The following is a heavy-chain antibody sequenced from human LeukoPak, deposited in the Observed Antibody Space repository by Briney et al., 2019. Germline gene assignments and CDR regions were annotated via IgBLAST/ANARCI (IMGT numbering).Heavy chain of an antibody. Sequence: PGGSLRLSCEASGLTFSGYGIHWLRQAPGKGLEWVALIWYDGSNKYYADSAKGRFTISRDNSKNTLYLQMNSPGAEDTAVYYFADGGLKVAPERTAEFDLWGQGTLVTVSS. CDR2: IWYDGSNK. D-gene: IGHD3-22*01. V-gene: IGHV3-30*02. CDR1: GLTFSGYG. J-gene: IGHJ4*02. CDR3: ADGGLKVAPERTAEFDL.